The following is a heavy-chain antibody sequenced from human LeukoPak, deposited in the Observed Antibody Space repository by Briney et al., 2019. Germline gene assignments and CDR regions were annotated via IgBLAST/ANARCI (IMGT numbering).Heavy chain of an antibody. Sequence: SGGSLRLSCAGSGFTFSSYVMHWVRQAPGKGLEWVAVISYDGSDKYYADSVEGRFTISRDNSRNTLYLQMNSLRVEDTAVYYCAKEVGTFTLDYWGQGTLVTVSS. CDR3: AKEVGTFTLDY. CDR2: ISYDGSDK. J-gene: IGHJ4*02. V-gene: IGHV3-30*18. CDR1: GFTFSSYV. D-gene: IGHD1-26*01.